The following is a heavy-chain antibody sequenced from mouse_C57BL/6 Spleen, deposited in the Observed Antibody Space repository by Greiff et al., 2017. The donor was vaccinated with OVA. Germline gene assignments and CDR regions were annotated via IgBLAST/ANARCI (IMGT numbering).Heavy chain of an antibody. D-gene: IGHD4-1*01. CDR2: ISDGGSYT. J-gene: IGHJ2*01. CDR1: GFTFSSYA. Sequence: EVQGVESGGGLVKPGGSLKLSCAASGFTFSSYAMSWVRQTPEKRLEWVATISDGGSYTYYPDNVKGRFTISRDNAKNNLYLQMSHLKSEDTAMYYCARDKEGTGKFDYWGQGTTLTGSS. V-gene: IGHV5-4*01. CDR3: ARDKEGTGKFDY.